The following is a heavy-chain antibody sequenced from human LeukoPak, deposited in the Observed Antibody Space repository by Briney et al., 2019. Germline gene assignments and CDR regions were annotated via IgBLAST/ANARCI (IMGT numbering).Heavy chain of an antibody. CDR3: GRSFRTAGIHYYYMDV. V-gene: IGHV4-59*11. CDR2: IYYSGST. D-gene: IGHD6-13*01. Sequence: SETLSLTCTVSGGFISSHYWSWIRQPPGKGLEWIGYIYYSGSTNYNPSLKSRVTMSVDTSKNQFSLKLTSVTAADTAVYYCGRSFRTAGIHYYYMDVWGKGTTVTVSS. J-gene: IGHJ6*03. CDR1: GGFISSHY.